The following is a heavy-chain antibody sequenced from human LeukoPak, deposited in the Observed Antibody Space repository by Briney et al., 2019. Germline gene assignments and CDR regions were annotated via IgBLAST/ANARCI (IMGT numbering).Heavy chain of an antibody. D-gene: IGHD1-26*01. V-gene: IGHV3-30*03. J-gene: IGHJ4*02. CDR2: ISYDGSNK. CDR1: GFTFSSYG. Sequence: GGSLRLSCAASGFTFSSYGMHWVRQAPGKGPEWVAVISYDGSNKYYADSVKGRFTISRGNSKNTLYLQMNSLRAEDTAVYYCASIWDSGSYYPDYWGQGTLVTVSS. CDR3: ASIWDSGSYYPDY.